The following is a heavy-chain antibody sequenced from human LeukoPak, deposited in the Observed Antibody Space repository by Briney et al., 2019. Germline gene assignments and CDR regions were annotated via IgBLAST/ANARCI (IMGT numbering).Heavy chain of an antibody. CDR2: ISGSAGTT. CDR3: TRVLSDSSSAKFDY. D-gene: IGHD6-13*01. CDR1: GFTFSSYA. Sequence: PGGSLRLSCAASGFTFSSYAMSWVRQAPRKGLEWVSGISGSAGTTYYADSVKGRFTISRDNSKNTLYLQMNSLRAEDTAVYYCTRVLSDSSSAKFDYWGQGTLVTVSS. J-gene: IGHJ4*02. V-gene: IGHV3-23*01.